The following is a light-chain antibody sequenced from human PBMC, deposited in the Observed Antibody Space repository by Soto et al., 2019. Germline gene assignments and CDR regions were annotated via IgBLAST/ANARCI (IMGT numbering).Light chain of an antibody. V-gene: IGKV1-5*01. CDR1: QSISSW. CDR3: LQHNSYPLT. J-gene: IGKJ4*01. Sequence: DTQMTQSPSTLSASLVYRFTITCLASQSISSWLAWYQQKPGKAPKRLIYAASSLQSGVPSRFSGSGSGTEFTLTISSLQPEDFATYYCLQHNSYPLTFGGGTKVDIK. CDR2: AAS.